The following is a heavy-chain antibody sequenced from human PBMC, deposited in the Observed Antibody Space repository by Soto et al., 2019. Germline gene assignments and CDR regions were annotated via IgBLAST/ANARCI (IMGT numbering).Heavy chain of an antibody. CDR2: INSDGSTT. Sequence: EVQLVESGGGLVQPGGSLRLSCADSGFIISSNWMHWVRQAPGKGLVWVSRINSDGSTTSYADSVKGRFTISRDNAKNTLYLQMNSPRAEDTAVYYCARGTSGWYGFDYWGQGTLVTVSS. CDR3: ARGTSGWYGFDY. D-gene: IGHD6-19*01. CDR1: GFIISSNW. J-gene: IGHJ4*02. V-gene: IGHV3-74*01.